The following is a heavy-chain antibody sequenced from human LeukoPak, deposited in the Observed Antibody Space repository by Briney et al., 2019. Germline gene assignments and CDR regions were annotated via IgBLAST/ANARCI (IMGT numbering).Heavy chain of an antibody. D-gene: IGHD1-26*01. CDR3: ARDDSFEVVGATTARAFDI. J-gene: IGHJ3*02. CDR1: GGSISSSSYY. CDR2: IYYSGST. Sequence: SETLSLTCTVSGGSISSSSYYWGWIRQPPGKGLEWIGSIYYSGSTYYNPSLKSRVTISVDTSKNQFSLKLSSVTAADTAVYYCARDDSFEVVGATTARAFDIWGQGTMVTVSS. V-gene: IGHV4-39*07.